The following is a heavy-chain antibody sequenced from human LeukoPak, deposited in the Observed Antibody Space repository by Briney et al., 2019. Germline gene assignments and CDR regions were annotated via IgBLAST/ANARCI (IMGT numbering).Heavy chain of an antibody. CDR1: GFTFSSYS. CDR3: ARDVHYDYVWGSYPVVGY. CDR2: ISSSSSYI. V-gene: IGHV3-21*01. D-gene: IGHD3-16*01. Sequence: GGSLRPSCAASGFTFSSYSMNWVRQAPGKGLEWVSSISSSSSYIYYADSVKGRFTISRDNAKNSLYLQMNSLRAEDTAVYYCARDVHYDYVWGSYPVVGYWGQGTLVTVSP. J-gene: IGHJ4*02.